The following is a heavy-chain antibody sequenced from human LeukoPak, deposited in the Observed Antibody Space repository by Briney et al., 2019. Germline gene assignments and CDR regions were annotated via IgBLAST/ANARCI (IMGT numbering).Heavy chain of an antibody. CDR3: ARERGSHCFDY. CDR1: GFTFSSYW. CDR2: IKQDGSEK. J-gene: IGHJ4*02. D-gene: IGHD3-10*01. Sequence: GGSLRLSCAASGFTFSSYWMSWVRQAPGKGLEWVANIKQDGSEKYYVDSVKGRFTISRDNAKNSLHLQMNSLRAEDTAVYYCARERGSHCFDYWGQGTLVTVSS. V-gene: IGHV3-7*01.